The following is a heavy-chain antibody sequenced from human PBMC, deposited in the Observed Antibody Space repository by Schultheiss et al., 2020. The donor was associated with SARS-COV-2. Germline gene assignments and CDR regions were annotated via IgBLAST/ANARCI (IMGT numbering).Heavy chain of an antibody. CDR2: MNPNSGGT. CDR1: GYTFTSYD. V-gene: IGHV1-2*04. Sequence: ASVKVSCKASGYTFTSYDINWVRQATGQGLEWMGWMNPNSGGTNYAQKFQGWVTMTRDTSISTAYMELSRLRSDDTAVYYCARDRVQLWFPYGMDVWGQGTTVTVSS. CDR3: ARDRVQLWFPYGMDV. J-gene: IGHJ6*02. D-gene: IGHD5-18*01.